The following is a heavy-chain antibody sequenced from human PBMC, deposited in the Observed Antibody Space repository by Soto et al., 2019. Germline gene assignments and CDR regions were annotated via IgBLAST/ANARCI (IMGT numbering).Heavy chain of an antibody. CDR1: GFTFSSYG. CDR3: ARGRGLQPDY. Sequence: ESGGGVVQPGRSLRLSCAASGFTFSSYGMHWVRQAPGKGLEWVAVIWYDGSNKYYADSVKGRFTISRDNSKNTLYLQMNSLRAEDTAVYYSARGRGLQPDYWGQGTLVTVSS. D-gene: IGHD4-4*01. CDR2: IWYDGSNK. V-gene: IGHV3-33*01. J-gene: IGHJ4*02.